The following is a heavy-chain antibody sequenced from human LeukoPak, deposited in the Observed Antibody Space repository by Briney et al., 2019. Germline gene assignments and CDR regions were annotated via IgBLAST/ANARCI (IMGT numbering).Heavy chain of an antibody. CDR3: ARDGDSQLWSLDY. Sequence: GSSVKVSCKASGGTFSSYAISWVRQAPGQGLEWMGGIIPIFGTANYAQKFQGRVTITADESTSTAYMELSSLRSEDTAVYYCARDGDSQLWSLDYWGQGTLVTVSS. CDR2: IIPIFGTA. D-gene: IGHD5-18*01. CDR1: GGTFSSYA. J-gene: IGHJ4*02. V-gene: IGHV1-69*01.